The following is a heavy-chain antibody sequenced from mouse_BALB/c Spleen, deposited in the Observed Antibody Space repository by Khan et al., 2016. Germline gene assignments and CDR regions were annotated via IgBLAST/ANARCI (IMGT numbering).Heavy chain of an antibody. V-gene: IGHV1-7*01. J-gene: IGHJ3*01. CDR1: GYTFTSYW. CDR3: ARINYGNY. CDR2: INPSTGYT. Sequence: QVQLQQSGAELAKPGASVKMSCKASGYTFTSYWMHWVKQRPGQGLEWIGYINPSTGYTEYNQTFKDKATLTADKSSSTAYMQLSSLTSADSAVYYCARINYGNYWGQGTLVTVSA. D-gene: IGHD2-1*01.